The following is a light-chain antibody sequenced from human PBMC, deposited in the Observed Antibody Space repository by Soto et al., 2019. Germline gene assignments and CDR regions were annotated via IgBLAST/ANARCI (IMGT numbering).Light chain of an antibody. V-gene: IGKV2-28*01. J-gene: IGKJ4*01. CDR3: MQALQTPLT. CDR1: QSLLHRSGYNY. CDR2: LGS. Sequence: DIVMTQSPLSLPVTPGEPASISCRSSQSLLHRSGYNYLTWYLQKPGQSPQLLIYLGSSRASGVPDRFSCSGSGTDFTLKISRVEAEDVGVYYCMQALQTPLTFGGGTKVEIK.